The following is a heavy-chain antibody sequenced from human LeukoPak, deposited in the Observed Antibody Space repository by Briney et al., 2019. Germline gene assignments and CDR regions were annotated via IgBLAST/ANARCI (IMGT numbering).Heavy chain of an antibody. J-gene: IGHJ4*02. CDR1: GGSITSSYY. Sequence: SETLSLTCTVSGGSITSSYYWGWIRQPPWKRLEWIGSISSSGGTYYNPSLKSRFTMSVDTSKSQFSLKLNSVTAADTAVYYCARRGCSSTSCCDYWGQGTLVTVSS. CDR2: ISSSGGT. CDR3: ARRGCSSTSCCDY. V-gene: IGHV4-39*01. D-gene: IGHD2-2*01.